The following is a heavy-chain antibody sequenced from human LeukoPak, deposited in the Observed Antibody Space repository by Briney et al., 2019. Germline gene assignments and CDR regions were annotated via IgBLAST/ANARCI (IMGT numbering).Heavy chain of an antibody. CDR2: IKQDGSEK. Sequence: GGSLRLSCAASGFTFSNSWMSWVRQAPGKGLEWVANIKQDGSEKNYVDSVKGRFTISRDNAKSSLYLQMNSLRVEDTAVYYCARYMSLGDWGQGTLVTVSP. CDR1: GFTFSNSW. V-gene: IGHV3-7*01. CDR3: ARYMSLGD. J-gene: IGHJ4*02. D-gene: IGHD3-10*02.